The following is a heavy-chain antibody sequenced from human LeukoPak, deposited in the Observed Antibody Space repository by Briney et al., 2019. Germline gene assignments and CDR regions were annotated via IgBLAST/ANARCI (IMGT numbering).Heavy chain of an antibody. CDR1: GYSISSGYY. J-gene: IGHJ4*02. CDR2: IYHSGST. CDR3: ARDHYDFWSGYYGGPSFDY. Sequence: SETLSLTCTVSGYSISSGYYWGWIRQPPGKGLEWIGSIYHSGSTYYNPSLKSRVTISVDTSKNQFSLKLSSVTAADTAVYYCARDHYDFWSGYYGGPSFDYWGQGTLVTVSS. V-gene: IGHV4-38-2*02. D-gene: IGHD3-3*01.